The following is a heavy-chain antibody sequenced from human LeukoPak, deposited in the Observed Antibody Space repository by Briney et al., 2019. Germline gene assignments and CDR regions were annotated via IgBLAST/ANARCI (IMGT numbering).Heavy chain of an antibody. CDR1: GGSFSGYY. Sequence: SETLSLTCAVYGGSFSGYYWNWIRQPPGKGLEWIGEINRSGSTNYNPSLKSRVTISVDTSKNQFSLKLSSVTAADTAVYYCARGVTGIAVAGNPNYYYYGMDVWGQGTTVTVSS. D-gene: IGHD6-19*01. CDR3: ARGVTGIAVAGNPNYYYYGMDV. CDR2: INRSGST. V-gene: IGHV4-34*01. J-gene: IGHJ6*02.